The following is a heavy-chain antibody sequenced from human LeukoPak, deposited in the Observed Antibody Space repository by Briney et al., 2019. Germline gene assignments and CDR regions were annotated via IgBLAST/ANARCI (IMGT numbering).Heavy chain of an antibody. Sequence: GGSLRLSCEASGLTVSNNYMSWVRQAPGKGLEWVSATSSSDAGKYYADSVRGRFTISRENSRNTMYLQMNSLRVEDAAVYYCAKAPVTSCRGAFCYPFDSWGQGTLVTVSS. CDR2: TSSSDAGK. V-gene: IGHV3-23*01. CDR3: AKAPVTSCRGAFCYPFDS. J-gene: IGHJ4*02. D-gene: IGHD2-15*01. CDR1: GLTVSNNY.